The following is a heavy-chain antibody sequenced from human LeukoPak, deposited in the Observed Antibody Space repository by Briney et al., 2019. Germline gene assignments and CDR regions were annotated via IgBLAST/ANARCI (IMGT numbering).Heavy chain of an antibody. CDR1: GFTVSSNY. V-gene: IGHV3-53*01. CDR2: IYSGGST. D-gene: IGHD3-10*01. CDR3: ARDRRGSGSYYNGEFDY. Sequence: GGSLRLSCAASGFTVSSNYMSWVRQAPGKGLEWVSVIYSGGSTYYADSVKGRFTISRDNSKNTLYLQMNSLRAEDTAVYYCARDRRGSGSYYNGEFDYWAQGTLVTVSS. J-gene: IGHJ4*02.